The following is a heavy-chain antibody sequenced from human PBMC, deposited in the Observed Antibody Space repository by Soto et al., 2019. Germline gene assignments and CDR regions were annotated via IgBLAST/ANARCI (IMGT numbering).Heavy chain of an antibody. D-gene: IGHD3-16*01. CDR2: MRPDSGGA. V-gene: IGHV1-2*02. J-gene: IGHJ4*02. Sequence: ASVKVSCKGSGYTFTGCYLHWIRQAPGQGLQWMGWMRPDSGGANYAQKFQGRVSMTRDTSTSTFYMELSRLASDDTAVYYCARDPHEGVYDYWGQGTQVTVSS. CDR3: ARDPHEGVYDY. CDR1: GYTFTGCY.